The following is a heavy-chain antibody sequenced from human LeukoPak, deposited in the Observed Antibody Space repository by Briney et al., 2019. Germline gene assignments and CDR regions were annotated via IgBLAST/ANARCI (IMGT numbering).Heavy chain of an antibody. D-gene: IGHD2-2*01. J-gene: IGHJ4*02. CDR3: ARARGRFVVVPAAIAY. CDR1: GYTFIGYY. Sequence: ASVKVSCKASGYTFIGYYMHWVRQAPGQGLEWMGWINPNSGGTNYAQKFQGRVTMTRDTSISTAYMELSRLRSDDTAVYYCARARGRFVVVPAAIAYWGQGTLVTVSS. V-gene: IGHV1-2*02. CDR2: INPNSGGT.